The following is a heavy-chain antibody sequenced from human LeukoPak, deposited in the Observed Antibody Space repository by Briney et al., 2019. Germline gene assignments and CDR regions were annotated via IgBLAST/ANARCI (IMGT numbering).Heavy chain of an antibody. V-gene: IGHV3-53*01. CDR3: AREGSGYYFDY. D-gene: IGHD1-26*01. CDR2: IYSGGST. J-gene: IGHJ4*02. CDR1: GFTFSSYS. Sequence: GGSLRLSCAASGFTFSSYSMNWVRQAPGKELEWVSVIYSGGSTYYADSVKGRFTISRDNSKNTLYLQMNSLRAEDTAVYYCAREGSGYYFDYWGQGTLVTVSS.